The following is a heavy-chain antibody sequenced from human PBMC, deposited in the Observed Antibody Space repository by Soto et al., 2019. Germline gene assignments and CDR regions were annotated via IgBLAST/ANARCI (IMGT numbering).Heavy chain of an antibody. Sequence: ILQPPGKGLEWIGYIYYSGSTNYNPSLKSRVTISVDTSKNQFSLKLSSVTAADTAVYYCARQGTYYDILTFWGQGTLVTVSS. D-gene: IGHD3-9*01. V-gene: IGHV4-59*08. J-gene: IGHJ4*02. CDR3: ARQGTYYDILTF. CDR2: IYYSGST.